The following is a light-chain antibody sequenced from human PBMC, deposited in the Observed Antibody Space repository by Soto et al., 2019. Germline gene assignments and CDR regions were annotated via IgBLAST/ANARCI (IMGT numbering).Light chain of an antibody. V-gene: IGLV1-44*01. CDR3: VAWDDSLNGYV. CDR1: SSNIGGHT. CDR2: SDD. Sequence: QSVLTQTPSASGTPGQSVTFSCSGSSSNIGGHTVNWYLQLPGTAPKLLIYSDDQRPSGVPDRFSGSKSGTSASLAISGLQSEDEADYYCVAWDDSLNGYVFGTGIKLTVL. J-gene: IGLJ1*01.